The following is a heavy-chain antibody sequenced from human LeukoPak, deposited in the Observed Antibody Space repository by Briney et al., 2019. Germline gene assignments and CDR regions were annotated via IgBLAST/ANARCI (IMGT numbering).Heavy chain of an antibody. CDR3: ASPYSSSLYEYFQH. J-gene: IGHJ1*01. V-gene: IGHV4-4*02. Sequence: SETLSLTCAVSGGSISSSNWWSWVRQPPGKGLEWIGEIYHSGSTNYNPSLKSRVTISVDTSKNQFSLKLSSVTAADTAVYYCASPYSSSLYEYFQHWGQGTLVTVSS. D-gene: IGHD6-13*01. CDR2: IYHSGST. CDR1: GGSISSSNW.